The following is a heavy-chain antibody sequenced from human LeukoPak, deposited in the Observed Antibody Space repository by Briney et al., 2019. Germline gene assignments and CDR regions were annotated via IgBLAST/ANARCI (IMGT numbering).Heavy chain of an antibody. D-gene: IGHD5/OR15-5a*01. Sequence: SETLSLTCTVSGDSFSSVTDYWAWIRRPPGKGLEWIASGDYSGGTYYNPSLESRVTISVDRSKNQFSLKLSSVTAADTAVYYCARDLPSAPFDYWGQGTLVTVSS. V-gene: IGHV4-39*07. CDR1: GDSFSSVTDY. J-gene: IGHJ4*02. CDR3: ARDLPSAPFDY. CDR2: GDYSGGT.